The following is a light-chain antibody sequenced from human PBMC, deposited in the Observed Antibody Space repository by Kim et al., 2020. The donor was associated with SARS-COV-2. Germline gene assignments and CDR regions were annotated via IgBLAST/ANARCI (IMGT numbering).Light chain of an antibody. V-gene: IGLV3-19*01. CDR3: NSRDNSGNRV. Sequence: SSELTQDPAVSVALGQTVRITCQGDSLRSYYASWYQQKPGQAPVLVIYGKNNRPSGIPDRFSGSSSGNTASLTVTGAQAEDEADYYCNSRDNSGNRVFGG. CDR1: SLRSYY. J-gene: IGLJ3*02. CDR2: GKN.